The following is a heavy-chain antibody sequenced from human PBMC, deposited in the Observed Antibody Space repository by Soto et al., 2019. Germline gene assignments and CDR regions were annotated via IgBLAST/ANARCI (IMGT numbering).Heavy chain of an antibody. CDR1: GGSISSGDYY. D-gene: IGHD2-21*01. CDR2: IYYSGST. J-gene: IGHJ6*02. Sequence: SETLSLTCTVSGGSISSGDYYWSWIRQPPGKGLEWIGYIYYSGSTYYNPSLKSRVTISVDTSKNQFSLKLSSVTAADTAVYYCASFCCSPSFAYHHYRRAVPAQRTTVPVSS. CDR3: ASFCCSPSFAYHHYRRAV. V-gene: IGHV4-30-4*01.